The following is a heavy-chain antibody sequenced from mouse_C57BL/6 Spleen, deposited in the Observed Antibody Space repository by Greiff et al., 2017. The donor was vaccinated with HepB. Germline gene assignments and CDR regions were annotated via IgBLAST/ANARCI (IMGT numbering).Heavy chain of an antibody. CDR1: GYAFSSSW. J-gene: IGHJ4*01. D-gene: IGHD1-1*01. Sequence: VKLMESGPELVKPGASVKISCKASGYAFSSSWMNWVKQRPGKGLEWIGRIYPGDGDTNYNGKFKGKATLTADKSSSTAYMQLSSLTSEDSAVYFCARYGSRYAMDYWGQGTSVTVSS. CDR2: IYPGDGDT. CDR3: ARYGSRYAMDY. V-gene: IGHV1-82*01.